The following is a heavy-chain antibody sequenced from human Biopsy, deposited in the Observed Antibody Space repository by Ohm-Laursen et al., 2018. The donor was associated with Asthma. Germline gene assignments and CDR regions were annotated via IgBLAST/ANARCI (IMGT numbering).Heavy chain of an antibody. CDR3: ARGVDRVTGLLDHFDS. CDR2: VYYSGST. V-gene: IGHV4-59*07. D-gene: IGHD2-21*02. J-gene: IGHJ4*02. Sequence: SDTLSLTCTVSGGSINNFYWSWIRQPTGKGLESIGHVYYSGSTNYNPSLKSRVTISIDASKNQFSLKLTSVTAADTAVYYCARGVDRVTGLLDHFDSWGQGTLVTVSS. CDR1: GGSINNFY.